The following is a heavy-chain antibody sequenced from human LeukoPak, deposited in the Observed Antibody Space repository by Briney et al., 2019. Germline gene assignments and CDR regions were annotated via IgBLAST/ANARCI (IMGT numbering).Heavy chain of an antibody. CDR1: GFTFRSY. Sequence: GGSLRLSCADSGFTFRSYMNSVRQAPGKGLEWVSSITSGSSYIYYADSVKGRFTISRDNAKSSLFLQMNSLRAEDTAVYYCAREDCGGDCCLFDHWGQGTLVTVSS. CDR2: ITSGSSYI. CDR3: AREDCGGDCCLFDH. J-gene: IGHJ4*02. V-gene: IGHV3-21*01. D-gene: IGHD2-21*02.